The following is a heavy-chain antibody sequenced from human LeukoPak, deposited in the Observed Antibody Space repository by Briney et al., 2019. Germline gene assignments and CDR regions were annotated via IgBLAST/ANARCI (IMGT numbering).Heavy chain of an antibody. Sequence: GGSLRLSCAASGFTFSSYWMSWVRQAPGKGLEWVSAISGSGGSTYYADSVKGRFTISRDNSKNTLYLQMNSLRAEDTAVYYCAAREYYYDSSGYSGDAFDIWGQGTMVTVSS. V-gene: IGHV3-23*01. CDR3: AAREYYYDSSGYSGDAFDI. CDR2: ISGSGGST. D-gene: IGHD3-22*01. J-gene: IGHJ3*02. CDR1: GFTFSSYW.